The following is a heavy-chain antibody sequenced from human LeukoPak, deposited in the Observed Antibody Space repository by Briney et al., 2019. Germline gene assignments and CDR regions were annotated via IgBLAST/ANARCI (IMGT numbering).Heavy chain of an antibody. CDR1: GGSISSSSYY. Sequence: PSETLSLTCSVSGGSISSSSYYWGWIREPPGKGPELFGSIYLSGSTYYNPYLKSRVTISVDTSKNQFYLKLSSVTAADTAVYYCERDLPYYYDSSGYFDAFDIWGQGTMVTVSS. CDR2: IYLSGST. J-gene: IGHJ3*02. D-gene: IGHD3-22*01. V-gene: IGHV4-39*02. CDR3: ERDLPYYYDSSGYFDAFDI.